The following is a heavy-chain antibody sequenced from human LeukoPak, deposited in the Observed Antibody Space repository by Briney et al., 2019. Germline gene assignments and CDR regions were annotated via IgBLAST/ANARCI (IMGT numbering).Heavy chain of an antibody. CDR1: DFSISRGYY. CDR3: ARVDSTCGYAGGNYFDY. Sequence: SDTLSLTCTVSDFSISRGYYWGWIRPPPGKGLEFIGTIYHSGTTHYSPSLKTRVTISVDTSKNHFSLKLSSVTPADTAVYYCARVDSTCGYAGGNYFDYWGQGTLVTVSS. V-gene: IGHV4-38-2*02. CDR2: IYHSGTT. J-gene: IGHJ4*02. D-gene: IGHD3-22*01.